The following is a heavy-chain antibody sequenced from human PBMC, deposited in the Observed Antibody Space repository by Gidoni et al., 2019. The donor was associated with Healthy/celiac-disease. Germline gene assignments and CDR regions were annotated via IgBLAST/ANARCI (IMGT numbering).Heavy chain of an antibody. CDR2: IYTSGST. J-gene: IGHJ4*02. D-gene: IGHD6-6*01. CDR1: GGSISSGSYY. CDR3: ARAKYSSSSYYFDY. Sequence: QVQLQESGPGLVKPSQTLSLTCTVSGGSISSGSYYWSWLRQPAGKGLEWIGRIYTSGSTNYNPSLKSRVTISVDTSKNQFSLKLSSVTAADTAVYYCARAKYSSSSYYFDYWGQGTLVTVSS. V-gene: IGHV4-61*02.